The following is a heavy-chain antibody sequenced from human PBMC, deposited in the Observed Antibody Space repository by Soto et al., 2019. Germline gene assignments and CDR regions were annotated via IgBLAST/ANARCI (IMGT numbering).Heavy chain of an antibody. V-gene: IGHV1-69*13. CDR2: IIPIFGTA. D-gene: IGHD6-19*01. CDR1: GGTFSSYA. CDR3: ACTRREEWLVFVWFDP. Sequence: AASVKVSCKASGGTFSSYAISWVRQAPGQGLEWMGGIIPIFGTANYAQKFQGRVTITADESTSTAYMELSSLRSEDTAVYYCACTRREEWLVFVWFDPWGQGTLVTVSS. J-gene: IGHJ5*02.